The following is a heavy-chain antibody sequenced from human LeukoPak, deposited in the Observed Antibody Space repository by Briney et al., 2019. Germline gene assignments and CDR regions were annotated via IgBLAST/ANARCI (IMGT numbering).Heavy chain of an antibody. Sequence: GGSLRLSCAASGFTFSSHGMHWVRQPPGKGLEWVAIIWYDGSKRYYTDSVKGRFTISRDNSKNTLYLQMNSLRAEDTAVYYCAREDKDAVVVAGLRKYYGMGVWGQGTTVTVSS. CDR1: GFTFSSHG. J-gene: IGHJ6*02. D-gene: IGHD2-15*01. V-gene: IGHV3-33*01. CDR2: IWYDGSKR. CDR3: AREDKDAVVVAGLRKYYGMGV.